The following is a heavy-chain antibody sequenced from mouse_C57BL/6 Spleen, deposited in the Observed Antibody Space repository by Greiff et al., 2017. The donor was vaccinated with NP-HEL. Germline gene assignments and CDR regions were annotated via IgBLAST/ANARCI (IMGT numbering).Heavy chain of an antibody. CDR3: ARGGSYYFDY. Sequence: QVQLQQPGAELVKPGASVKMSCKASGYTFTSYWITWVKQRPGQGLEWIGDIYPGSGSTNYNEKFKSKATLTVDTSSRPAYMQLSSLTSEDSDVYYCARGGSYYFDYWGQGTTLTVSS. D-gene: IGHD3-1*01. V-gene: IGHV1-55*01. J-gene: IGHJ2*01. CDR1: GYTFTSYW. CDR2: IYPGSGST.